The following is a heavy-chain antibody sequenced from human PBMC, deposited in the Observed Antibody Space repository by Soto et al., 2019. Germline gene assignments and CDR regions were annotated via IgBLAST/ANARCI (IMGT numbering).Heavy chain of an antibody. CDR1: GGSISSGNYY. D-gene: IGHD3-10*01. Sequence: PSETLSLTCTVSGGSISSGNYYWSWIRQPPGKGLEWIGYIYYSGSTYYSPSLKSRVTISVDTSKNQFSLKLSSVTAADTAVYYCARELYYYGSGSYYNAPRFDPWGQGTLVTVS. CDR2: IYYSGST. J-gene: IGHJ5*02. V-gene: IGHV4-30-4*01. CDR3: ARELYYYGSGSYYNAPRFDP.